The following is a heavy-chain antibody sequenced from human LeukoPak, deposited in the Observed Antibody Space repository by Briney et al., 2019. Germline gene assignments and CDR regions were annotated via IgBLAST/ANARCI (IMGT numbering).Heavy chain of an antibody. CDR1: GGSISSSNW. Sequence: SGTLSLTCAVSGGSISSSNWWSWVRQPPGKGLEWIGEIYHSGSTNYNPSLKSRVTISVDKSKNQFSLKLSSVTAADTAVYYCARSRSGYSYDHAAFDIWGQGTMVTVSS. D-gene: IGHD5-18*01. V-gene: IGHV4-4*02. J-gene: IGHJ3*02. CDR2: IYHSGST. CDR3: ARSRSGYSYDHAAFDI.